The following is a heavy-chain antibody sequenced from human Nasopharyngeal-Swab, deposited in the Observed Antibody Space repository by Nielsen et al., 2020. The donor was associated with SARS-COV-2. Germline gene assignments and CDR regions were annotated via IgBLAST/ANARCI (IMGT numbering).Heavy chain of an antibody. J-gene: IGHJ4*02. CDR1: GFTFRSYW. CDR2: IKTDGSET. Sequence: GESLKISCAASGFTFRSYWMHWVRQAPGKGLVWVARIKTDGSETSYADSVKGRFTISRDNAKNMLYLQMNSLRDEDTAVYYCARGGVGYWGQGTLVTVSS. CDR3: ARGGVGY. D-gene: IGHD3-16*01. V-gene: IGHV3-74*01.